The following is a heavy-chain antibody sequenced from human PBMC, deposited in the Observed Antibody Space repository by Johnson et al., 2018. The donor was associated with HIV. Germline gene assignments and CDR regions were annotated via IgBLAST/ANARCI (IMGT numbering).Heavy chain of an antibody. V-gene: IGHV3-66*01. J-gene: IGHJ3*02. CDR1: GFTVRSNY. CDR2: IYSGGST. CDR3: AKDKEYSSSPGAFDI. Sequence: VQLVESGGGLVQPGGSLRLSCAASGFTVRSNYMSWVRQAPGKGLEWVSVIYSGGSTSYADSVKGRFTISRDNSKNTLYLQMNSLRAEDTAVYYCAKDKEYSSSPGAFDIWGQGTMVTVSS. D-gene: IGHD6-6*01.